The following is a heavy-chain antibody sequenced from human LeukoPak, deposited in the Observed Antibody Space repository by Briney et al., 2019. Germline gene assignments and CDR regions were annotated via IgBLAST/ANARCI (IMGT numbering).Heavy chain of an antibody. CDR3: ARYPLYSSSWLYYYGMDV. CDR2: TYYRSKWYN. J-gene: IGHJ6*02. CDR1: GDSVSSNSAA. D-gene: IGHD6-13*01. V-gene: IGHV6-1*01. Sequence: SQTLSLTCAIPGDSVSSNSAAWNWIRQSPSRGLEWLGRTYYRSKWYNDYAVSVKSRITINPDTSKNQFSLQLNSVTPEDMAVYYCARYPLYSSSWLYYYGMDVWGQGTTVTVSS.